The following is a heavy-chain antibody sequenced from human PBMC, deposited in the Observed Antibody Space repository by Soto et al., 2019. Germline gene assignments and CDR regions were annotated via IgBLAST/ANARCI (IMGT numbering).Heavy chain of an antibody. J-gene: IGHJ6*02. CDR3: ARDPIVVVSEGYYYYGMDV. CDR2: ISYDGSNK. V-gene: IGHV3-30-3*01. Sequence: QVQLVESGGGVVQPGRSLRLSCAASGFTFSSNAMHWVRQAPGKGLEWVAIISYDGSNKYYADSVKGRFTISRDNSKNTLYLQMNSLRAEDTAVYYCARDPIVVVSEGYYYYGMDVWGQGTTVTVSS. CDR1: GFTFSSNA. D-gene: IGHD2-2*01.